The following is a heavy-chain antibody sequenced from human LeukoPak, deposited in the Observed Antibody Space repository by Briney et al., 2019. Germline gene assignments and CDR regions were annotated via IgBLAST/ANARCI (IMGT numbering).Heavy chain of an antibody. CDR1: GFTFSSYS. Sequence: GGSLRLSCAASGFTFSSYSMNWVRQAPGKGLEWVSSSSSSSSYIYYADSVKGRFTISRDNAKNSLYLQMNSLRAEDTAVYYCARVGYDYVWGSPQTDNWFDPWGQGTLVTVSS. CDR3: ARVGYDYVWGSPQTDNWFDP. V-gene: IGHV3-21*01. J-gene: IGHJ5*02. D-gene: IGHD3-16*01. CDR2: SSSSSSYI.